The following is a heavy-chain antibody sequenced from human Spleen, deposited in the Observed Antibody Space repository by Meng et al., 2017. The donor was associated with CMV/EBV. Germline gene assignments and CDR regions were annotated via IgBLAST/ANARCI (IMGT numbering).Heavy chain of an antibody. CDR1: GFTFSSYA. V-gene: IGHV3-30-3*01. Sequence: GESLKISCAASGFTFSSYAMHWVRQAPGKGLEWVAVISYDGSNKYYADSVKGRFTISRDNSKNTLYLQMNSLRAEDTAVYYCARTNCDSIACYGGYYYGMDVRGQGTTVTVSS. CDR3: ARTNCDSIACYGGYYYGMDV. CDR2: ISYDGSNK. J-gene: IGHJ6*02. D-gene: IGHD2/OR15-2a*01.